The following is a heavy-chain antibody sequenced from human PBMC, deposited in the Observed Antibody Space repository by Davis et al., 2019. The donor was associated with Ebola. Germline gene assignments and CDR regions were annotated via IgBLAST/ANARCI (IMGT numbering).Heavy chain of an antibody. CDR3: ARGRYHDAFDI. CDR2: IYPGDSDA. CDR1: GYSFATYW. J-gene: IGHJ3*02. Sequence: GESLKISCKGSGYSFATYWIGWVRQMPGKGLEWMGIIYPGDSDARYSPSFQGQVTISADKSISTAFLQWSGLKASDTAMYYCARGRYHDAFDIWGQGTMVTVSS. D-gene: IGHD2-2*01. V-gene: IGHV5-51*01.